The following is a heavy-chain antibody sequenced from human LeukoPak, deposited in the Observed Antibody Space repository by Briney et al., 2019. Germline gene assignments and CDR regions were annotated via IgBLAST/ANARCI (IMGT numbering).Heavy chain of an antibody. CDR3: ARVYLERLTAGYFDH. J-gene: IGHJ4*02. CDR2: ISYDGRQN. D-gene: IGHD2-8*01. V-gene: IGHV3-30*04. Sequence: GRSLRLCCAASGFTFSTYAMNWVRQAPGKGLEWVAVISYDGRQNYYADSVKGRFTISRDNSKNTLYLQMNSLRDEDSAAYYCARVYLERLTAGYFDHWGQGTWVTVSP. CDR1: GFTFSTYA.